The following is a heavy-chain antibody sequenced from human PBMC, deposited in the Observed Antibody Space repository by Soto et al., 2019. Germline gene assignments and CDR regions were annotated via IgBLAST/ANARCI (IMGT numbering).Heavy chain of an antibody. CDR3: ARGSTYSTSWFDQTFDF. Sequence: PGGSLRLSCAASGFTVSSNYMSWVRQAPGKGLEWVAVIYSGGSTYHADSVKGRFTISRDNSRNTLYLQMSSLRAEDTAVYFCARGSTYSTSWFDQTFDFWGQGTLVTVSS. CDR1: GFTVSSNY. J-gene: IGHJ4*02. CDR2: IYSGGST. D-gene: IGHD2-2*01. V-gene: IGHV3-53*01.